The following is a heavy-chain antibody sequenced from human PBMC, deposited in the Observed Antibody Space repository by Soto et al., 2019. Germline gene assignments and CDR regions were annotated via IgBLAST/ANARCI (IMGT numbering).Heavy chain of an antibody. CDR2: IRPDTGDT. D-gene: IGHD5-12*01. CDR3: ATSYDSGFDP. J-gene: IGHJ5*02. Sequence: QLQLVQSGAEVERPGASVRVSCKAYGYAFSKYGSSWIRQAPGQGLEWMGWIRPDTGDTNYAQKFQGRVTMTTDTSSNTAYMELRSLRSDDTAMYYCATSYDSGFDPWGQGTLVSVSS. V-gene: IGHV1-18*04. CDR1: GYAFSKYG.